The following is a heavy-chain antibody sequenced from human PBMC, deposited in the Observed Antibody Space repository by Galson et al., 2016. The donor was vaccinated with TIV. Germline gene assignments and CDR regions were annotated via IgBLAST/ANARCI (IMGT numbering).Heavy chain of an antibody. CDR2: IYDDGKK. J-gene: IGHJ6*02. D-gene: IGHD2-21*01. CDR3: ARDRRHCGNECFLRYYYGLDN. Sequence: SLRISCAASGLIVTDNSMTWVRQAPGKGLEWVALIYDDGKKMYADSVQGRFTISRDSSKDVLYLQMTSLRGEDTAVYFCARDRRHCGNECFLRYYYGLDNWGQGTTVTVSS. V-gene: IGHV3-66*02. CDR1: GLIVTDNS.